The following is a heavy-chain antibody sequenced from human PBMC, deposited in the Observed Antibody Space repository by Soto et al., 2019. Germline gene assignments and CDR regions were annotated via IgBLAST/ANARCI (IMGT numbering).Heavy chain of an antibody. CDR2: IKQDGSEK. Sequence: EVQLVESGGGLVQPGGSLRLSCAASGFTFSSYWMSWVRQAPGKGLEWVANIKQDGSEKYYVDSVKGRFTISRDNAKNSLYLQMNSLRAEDTAVYYCARDFETSWYGPRYPRAQYFQPWGQGTLVTVSS. V-gene: IGHV3-7*01. CDR1: GFTFSSYW. J-gene: IGHJ1*01. CDR3: ARDFETSWYGPRYPRAQYFQP. D-gene: IGHD6-13*01.